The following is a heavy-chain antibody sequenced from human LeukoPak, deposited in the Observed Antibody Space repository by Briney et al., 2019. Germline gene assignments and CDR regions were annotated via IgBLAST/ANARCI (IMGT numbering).Heavy chain of an antibody. CDR2: IKSNTDGGTT. Sequence: PGGSLRLSCAASGFIFSTYAMSWVRQAPGKGLEWVGRIKSNTDGGTTDYSAPVKGRFTISRDDSKNTLFLQMNSLKTEDTAVYHCTTDPNLAGPAHYMDVWGKGTTVTVSS. CDR3: TTDPNLAGPAHYMDV. CDR1: GFIFSTYA. V-gene: IGHV3-15*01. J-gene: IGHJ6*03. D-gene: IGHD2-2*01.